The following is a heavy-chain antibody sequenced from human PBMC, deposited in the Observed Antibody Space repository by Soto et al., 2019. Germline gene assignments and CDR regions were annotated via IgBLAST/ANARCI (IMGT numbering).Heavy chain of an antibody. CDR3: ARASPHSIAAAGTMGFVP. CDR1: GGSFSGYY. J-gene: IGHJ5*02. D-gene: IGHD6-13*01. Sequence: QVQLQQWGAGLLKPSETLSLTCAVYGGSFSGYYWSWIRQPPGKGLEWIGEINHSGSTDYNPSLKSRVTISVDTSKNQFSLKLSSVTAADTAVYFCARASPHSIAAAGTMGFVPWGQGTLVTVSS. V-gene: IGHV4-34*01. CDR2: INHSGST.